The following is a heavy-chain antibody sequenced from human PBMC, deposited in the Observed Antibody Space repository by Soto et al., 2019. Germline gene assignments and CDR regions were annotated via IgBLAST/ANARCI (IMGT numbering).Heavy chain of an antibody. V-gene: IGHV4-31*03. D-gene: IGHD6-25*01. CDR3: ARSPARSGYFDY. CDR2: IYYSGST. CDR1: GGSISSGGYY. J-gene: IGHJ4*02. Sequence: TLSLTCTVSGGSISSGGYYGSWIRQHPGKGLEWIGYIYYSGSTYYNPSLKSRVTISVDTSKNQFSLKLSSVTAADTAVYYCARSPARSGYFDYWGQGTLVTVSS.